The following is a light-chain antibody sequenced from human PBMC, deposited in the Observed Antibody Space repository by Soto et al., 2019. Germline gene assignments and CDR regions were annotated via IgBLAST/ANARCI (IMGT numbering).Light chain of an antibody. Sequence: QSALTQPASVSGSPGQSITISCTGTSSDVGSYNLVSWYQHHRGKAPKVIIYEDSKRPSGASNRFSGSKSGNTASLTISGLQAEDEADYYCCSYAGSSSLVFGGGTKLTVL. CDR2: EDS. V-gene: IGLV2-23*01. J-gene: IGLJ2*01. CDR1: SSDVGSYNL. CDR3: CSYAGSSSLV.